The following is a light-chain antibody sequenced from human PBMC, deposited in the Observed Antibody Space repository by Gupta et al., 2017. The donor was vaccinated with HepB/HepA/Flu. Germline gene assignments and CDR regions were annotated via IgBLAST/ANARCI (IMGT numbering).Light chain of an antibody. V-gene: IGKV3-20*01. CDR3: QQEGSSPIT. J-gene: IGKJ5*01. CDR2: GAS. CDR1: QSVSSSN. Sequence: EIVLTQSPGTLSLSPGERATLSCRASQSVSSSNLAWYQQKPGQAPRPLIYGASSRATGIPDRFSGSGSGTDFTLTISGLEPEDFAVYYCQQEGSSPITFGQGTRLEIK.